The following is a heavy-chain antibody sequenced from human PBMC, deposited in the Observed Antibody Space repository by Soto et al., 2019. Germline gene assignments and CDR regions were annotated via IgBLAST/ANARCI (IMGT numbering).Heavy chain of an antibody. Sequence: GGSLRLSCAASGFTFDDYAMHWVRQAPGKGLEWVSGISWNSGSIGYADSVKGRFTISRDNAKNSLYLQMNSLRAEDTALYYCAKDISMQYYYGSGSYPHYFDYWGQGTLVTVSS. D-gene: IGHD3-10*01. CDR1: GFTFDDYA. V-gene: IGHV3-9*01. CDR3: AKDISMQYYYGSGSYPHYFDY. CDR2: ISWNSGSI. J-gene: IGHJ4*02.